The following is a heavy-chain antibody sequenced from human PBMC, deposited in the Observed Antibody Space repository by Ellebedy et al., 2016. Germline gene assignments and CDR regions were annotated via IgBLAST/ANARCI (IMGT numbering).Heavy chain of an antibody. CDR2: MRGDGAKT. J-gene: IGHJ4*02. CDR1: GLTVSSFF. CDR3: RPGHYFDP. V-gene: IGHV3-23*01. Sequence: GGSLRLXXAPSGLTVSSFFMAWVRQAPGKGLEWVSTMRGDGAKTHLADSVRGRFAISRDNSKNMVFLQMNSLGTADTAMYYCRPGHYFDPWGQGTLVTVSS.